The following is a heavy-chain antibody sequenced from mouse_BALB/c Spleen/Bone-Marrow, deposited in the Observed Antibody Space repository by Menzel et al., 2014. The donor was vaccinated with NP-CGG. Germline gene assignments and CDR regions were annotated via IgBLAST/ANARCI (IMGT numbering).Heavy chain of an antibody. J-gene: IGHJ3*01. V-gene: IGHV5-17*02. CDR1: GFTFSSFG. CDR2: ISSGSSTI. CDR3: ARGDLLRGFAY. D-gene: IGHD1-1*01. Sequence: EVQLVESGGGLVQPGGSRKLSCAASGFTFSSFGMHWVRQAPEKGLEWVAYISSGSSTIHYADTVKGRFTISRDNPKNTLFLQMTSLRSEDTAMYYCARGDLLRGFAYWGQGTLVTVSA.